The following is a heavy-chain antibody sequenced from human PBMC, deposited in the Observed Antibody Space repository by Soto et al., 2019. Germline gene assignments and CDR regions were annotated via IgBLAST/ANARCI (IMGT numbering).Heavy chain of an antibody. CDR3: ARIREGGRFLEWSYGMDV. CDR2: IDWDDDK. Sequence: SGPTLVNPTQTLTLTCTFSGFSLSTSGMCVSWIRQPPGKALEWLALIDWDDDKYYSTSLKTRLTISKDTSKNQVVLTMTNMDPVDTATYYCARIREGGRFLEWSYGMDVWGQGTTVTVSS. CDR1: GFSLSTSGMC. D-gene: IGHD3-3*01. V-gene: IGHV2-70*01. J-gene: IGHJ6*02.